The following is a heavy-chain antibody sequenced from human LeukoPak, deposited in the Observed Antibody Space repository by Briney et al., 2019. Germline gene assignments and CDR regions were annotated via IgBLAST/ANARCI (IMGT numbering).Heavy chain of an antibody. CDR2: INSDGSST. J-gene: IGHJ3*02. CDR3: ARAVRRGYCSGGSCYEARGDAFDI. D-gene: IGHD2-15*01. Sequence: PGGSLRLSCAASGFTFSSYWMHWVRQAPGKGLVWVSRINSDGSSTSYADSVKGRFTISRDNAKNTLYLQMNSLRAEDTAVYYCARAVRRGYCSGGSCYEARGDAFDIWGQGTMVTVSS. V-gene: IGHV3-74*01. CDR1: GFTFSSYW.